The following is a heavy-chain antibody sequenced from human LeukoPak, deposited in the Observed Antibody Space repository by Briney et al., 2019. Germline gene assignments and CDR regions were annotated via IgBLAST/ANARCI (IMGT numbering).Heavy chain of an antibody. V-gene: IGHV4-38-2*01. CDR3: ARVARGATIFGGRASDY. CDR2: IYHSGST. Sequence: SETLSLTCAVSGYSISSGYYWGWIRQPPGKGLEWIGSIYHSGSTYYNPSLKSRVTISVDTSKNQFSLKLSSVTAADTAVYYCARVARGATIFGGRASDYWGQGTLVTVSS. J-gene: IGHJ4*02. CDR1: GYSISSGYY. D-gene: IGHD3-3*01.